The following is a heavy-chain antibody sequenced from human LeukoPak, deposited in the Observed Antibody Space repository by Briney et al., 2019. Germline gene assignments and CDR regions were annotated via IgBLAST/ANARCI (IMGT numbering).Heavy chain of an antibody. CDR2: IHHSGGT. CDR1: GYAISSGFY. Sequence: SETLSLTCTVSGYAISSGFYWGWIRQPPGKGLEWIGAIHHSGGTYYNPSLKSRVTISIDTSKNHFSLKLSSVTAADTAVYYCARFSEYYHSSVHYLDYWGQGTLVSVSS. V-gene: IGHV4-38-2*02. CDR3: ARFSEYYHSSVHYLDY. D-gene: IGHD3-22*01. J-gene: IGHJ4*02.